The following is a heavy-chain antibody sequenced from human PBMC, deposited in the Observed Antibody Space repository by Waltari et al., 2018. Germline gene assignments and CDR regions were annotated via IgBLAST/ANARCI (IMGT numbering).Heavy chain of an antibody. CDR1: GGSISSGDYY. CDR2: IRGSGTST. D-gene: IGHD6-19*01. CDR3: AKDGENSGWQQH. J-gene: IGHJ1*01. V-gene: IGHV4-30-4*08. Sequence: QVQLQESGPGLVKPSQTLSLTCTVSGGSISSGDYYWSWLRPPPGKGLEWGSLIRGSGTSTYYTDSVKGRFTISRDKSKNKLYLQMNSLRVEDTAVYYCAKDGENSGWQQHWGQGTLVTVDS.